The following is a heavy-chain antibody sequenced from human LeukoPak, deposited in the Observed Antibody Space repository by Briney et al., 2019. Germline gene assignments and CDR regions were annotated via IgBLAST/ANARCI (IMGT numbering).Heavy chain of an antibody. CDR1: GGSISSSSYY. CDR3: ARGVPGLDYYDSSGHDAFDI. Sequence: PSETLSLTCTVSGGSISSSSYYWGWIRQPPGKGLEWIGSIYYSGSTYYNPSLKSRVTISVDTSKNQFSLKLSSVTAADTAVYYCARGVPGLDYYDSSGHDAFDIWGQGTMVTVSS. CDR2: IYYSGST. J-gene: IGHJ3*02. D-gene: IGHD3-22*01. V-gene: IGHV4-39*07.